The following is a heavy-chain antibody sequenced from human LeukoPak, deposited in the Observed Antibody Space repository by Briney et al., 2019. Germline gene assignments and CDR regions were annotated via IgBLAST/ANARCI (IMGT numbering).Heavy chain of an antibody. Sequence: GGSLRLSRAASGFTFSSYGMHWVRQAPGKGLEWVAVISYDGSNKYYADSVKGRFTISRDNSKNTLYLQMNSLRAEDTAVYYCAKGYDFWSGYSLGTTYYFDYWGQGTLVTVSS. V-gene: IGHV3-30*18. CDR3: AKGYDFWSGYSLGTTYYFDY. CDR1: GFTFSSYG. D-gene: IGHD3-3*01. CDR2: ISYDGSNK. J-gene: IGHJ4*02.